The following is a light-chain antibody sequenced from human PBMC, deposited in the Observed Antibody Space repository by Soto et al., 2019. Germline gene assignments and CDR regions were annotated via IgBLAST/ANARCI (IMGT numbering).Light chain of an antibody. J-gene: IGLJ1*01. CDR1: ALPKQY. CDR3: QSADSSGTYPV. V-gene: IGLV3-25*02. CDR2: KDS. Sequence: SYELRQTPSVSVSPGQTARITCSGDALPKQYAYWYQQKPGQAPVLVIYKDSERPSGIPERFSGSSSGTTVTLTISGVQAEDEADYYCQSADSSGTYPVFGTGTKVTVL.